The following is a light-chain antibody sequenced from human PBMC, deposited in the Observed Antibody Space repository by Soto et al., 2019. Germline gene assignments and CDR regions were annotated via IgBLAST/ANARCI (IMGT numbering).Light chain of an antibody. CDR2: GAS. CDR1: QSVSSSY. J-gene: IGKJ4*01. CDR3: QQYGSSPLT. Sequence: EIVLTQSPGTLSLSPGERATLSCRASQSVSSSYVAWYQQKPGQAPRLLIYGASSSATGIPDRFSGSGSGTDFTLTISRLEPEDFAVYYCQQYGSSPLTFGGGTKAEIK. V-gene: IGKV3-20*01.